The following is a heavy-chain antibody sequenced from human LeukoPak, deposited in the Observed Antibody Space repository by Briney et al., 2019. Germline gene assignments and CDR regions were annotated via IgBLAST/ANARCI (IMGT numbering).Heavy chain of an antibody. CDR3: ARLRDGSLDF. V-gene: IGHV5-10-1*01. J-gene: IGHJ4*02. CDR2: IDASDSYT. Sequence: GESLKISCKGSGYNFTAYWTSWVRQMPGKGLEWMGRIDASDSYTNYRPPFQGHVIISTDKSITTAYLQWSSLKASDTAIYYCARLRDGSLDFWGQGTLASVSS. CDR1: GYNFTAYW.